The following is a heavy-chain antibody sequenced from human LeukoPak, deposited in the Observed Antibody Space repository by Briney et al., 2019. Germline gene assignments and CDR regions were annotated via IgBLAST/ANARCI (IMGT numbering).Heavy chain of an antibody. V-gene: IGHV3-23*01. D-gene: IGHD2-21*01. J-gene: IGHJ4*02. Sequence: SGGSLRLSCAASGFTFSSYAMSWVRQAPGKGVQWVSAISGSGGSTYYAGSVKGRFTISRDNSKSTLYLQMNSLRAEDTAVYYCAKFLPTHIVVANYYFDYWGQGTLVTVSS. CDR1: GFTFSSYA. CDR2: ISGSGGST. CDR3: AKFLPTHIVVANYYFDY.